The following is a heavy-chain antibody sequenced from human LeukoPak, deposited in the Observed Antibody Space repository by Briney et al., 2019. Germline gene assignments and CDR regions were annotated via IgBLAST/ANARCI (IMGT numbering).Heavy chain of an antibody. D-gene: IGHD2-15*01. Sequence: KTSQTLSLTCTVSGGSISSGDYYWSWIRQPPGKGLEWIGYIYYSGSTYYNPALKSRVNISVDTSKNQFSLKLSSVTAADTAAYYCASVGYCSGGSCYDYWGQGTLVCVSS. J-gene: IGHJ4*02. CDR3: ASVGYCSGGSCYDY. CDR2: IYYSGST. V-gene: IGHV4-30-4*08. CDR1: GGSISSGDYY.